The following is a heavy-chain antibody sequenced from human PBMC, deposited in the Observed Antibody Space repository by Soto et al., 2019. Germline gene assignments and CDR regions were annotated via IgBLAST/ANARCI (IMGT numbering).Heavy chain of an antibody. V-gene: IGHV1-24*01. J-gene: IGHJ5*02. CDR1: GYTLTELS. D-gene: IGHD1-26*01. CDR3: ATIWDVCS. Sequence: VNFACKFSGYTLTELSMHWVLQAPLQGLEWMGVFDPEYGETIYAQKFQGRVTMTEDTSTDTAYMELSSLRSEDTAVYYCATIWDVCSWGQGTLVTVSS. CDR2: FDPEYGET.